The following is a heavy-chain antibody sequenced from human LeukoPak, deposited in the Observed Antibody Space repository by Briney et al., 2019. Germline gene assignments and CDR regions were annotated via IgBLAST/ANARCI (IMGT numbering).Heavy chain of an antibody. CDR3: ARGDYYDGGGRNWFDP. CDR2: IHTSWTT. CDR1: GDSMSSYY. V-gene: IGHV4-4*07. Sequence: SSETLSLTCTVSGDSMSSYYWNFIRQPAGKGLEWIGRIHTSWTTYYNPSLKSRITMSVDTSRNQFSLRLTSVTAADTAVYYCARGDYYDGGGRNWFDPWSQGTLVTVSS. D-gene: IGHD3-16*01. J-gene: IGHJ5*02.